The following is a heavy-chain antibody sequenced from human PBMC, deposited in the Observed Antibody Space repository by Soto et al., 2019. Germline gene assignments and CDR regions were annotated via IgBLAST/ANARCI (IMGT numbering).Heavy chain of an antibody. CDR1: RYTLTSCA. CDR3: AREVVETSSLWLDP. CDR2: MNTNTNTT. J-gene: IGHJ5*02. D-gene: IGHD6-6*01. Sequence: SVKVTCKASRYTLTSCAMHWVRQDLGQGLEWIGWMNTNTNTTDSAEVFEGRVSLTWDTSISTAYMQLNSLKIDDTAVYYCAREVVETSSLWLDPWGQGTLVTVSS. V-gene: IGHV1-8*02.